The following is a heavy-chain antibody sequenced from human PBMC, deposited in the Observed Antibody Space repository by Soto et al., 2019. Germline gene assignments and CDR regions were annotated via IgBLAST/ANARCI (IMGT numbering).Heavy chain of an antibody. D-gene: IGHD3-22*01. V-gene: IGHV1-69*13. CDR1: GGTFSSYA. J-gene: IGHJ3*02. CDR2: IIPIFGTA. CDR3: LPHYYDSSGTGAFDI. Sequence: SVKVSCKASGGTFSSYAISWVRQAPGQGLEWMGGIIPIFGTANYAQKFQGRVTITADESTSTAYMELSSLRSEDTAVYYCLPHYYDSSGTGAFDIWGQGTMVTVSS.